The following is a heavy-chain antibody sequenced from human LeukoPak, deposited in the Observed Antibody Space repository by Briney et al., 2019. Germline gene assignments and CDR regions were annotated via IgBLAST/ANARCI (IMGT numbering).Heavy chain of an antibody. J-gene: IGHJ3*02. V-gene: IGHV4-61*05. D-gene: IGHD4/OR15-4a*01. Sequence: PSETLSLTCTVSGGSISSSSYYWGWIRQPPGKGLEWIGYIYYSGSTNYNPSLKSRVTISVDTSKNQFSLKLSSVTAADTAVYYCARYIGLWAFDIWGQGTMVTVSS. CDR3: ARYIGLWAFDI. CDR1: GGSISSSSYY. CDR2: IYYSGST.